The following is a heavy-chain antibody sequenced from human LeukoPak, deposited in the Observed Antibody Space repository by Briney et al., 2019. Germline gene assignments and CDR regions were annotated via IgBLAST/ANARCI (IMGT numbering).Heavy chain of an antibody. CDR1: GFTFSSYS. V-gene: IGHV3-21*01. J-gene: IGHJ4*02. Sequence: GGSLRLSCAASGFTFSSYSMNWVRQAPVKGLEWVSSISSSSSYIYYADSVKGRFTISRDNAKNSLYLQMNSLRAEDTAVYYCAREAAAAGFDYWGQGTLVTVSS. D-gene: IGHD6-13*01. CDR2: ISSSSSYI. CDR3: AREAAAAGFDY.